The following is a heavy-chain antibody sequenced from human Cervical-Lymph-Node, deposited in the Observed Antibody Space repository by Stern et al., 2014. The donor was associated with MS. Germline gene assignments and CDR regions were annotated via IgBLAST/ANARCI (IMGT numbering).Heavy chain of an antibody. J-gene: IGHJ4*02. V-gene: IGHV3-30-3*01. CDR3: ARPAAARYFDY. D-gene: IGHD6-25*01. CDR2: ISYDGSSQ. Sequence: VQLVESGGGVVQPGRSLRLSCATSGFTFGRHSMHCVRPAPGKGMEWVAMISYDGSSQHYADSVKGRFTISRDNSNNTLYLQMNSLRVEDTAMYYCARPAAARYFDYWGQGSQVTVSS. CDR1: GFTFGRHS.